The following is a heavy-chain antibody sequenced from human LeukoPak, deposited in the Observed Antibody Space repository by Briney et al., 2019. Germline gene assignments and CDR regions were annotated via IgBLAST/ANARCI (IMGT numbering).Heavy chain of an antibody. CDR2: ISGSGGST. V-gene: IGHV3-23*01. CDR3: AKEQVLLWFGALGAFDY. Sequence: GGSLRLSRAASGFTFSSYAMSWVRQAPGKGLEWVSAISGSGGSTYYADSVKGRFTISRDNSKNTLYLQMNSLRAEDTAVYYCAKEQVLLWFGALGAFDYWGQGTLVTVSS. CDR1: GFTFSSYA. J-gene: IGHJ4*02. D-gene: IGHD3-10*01.